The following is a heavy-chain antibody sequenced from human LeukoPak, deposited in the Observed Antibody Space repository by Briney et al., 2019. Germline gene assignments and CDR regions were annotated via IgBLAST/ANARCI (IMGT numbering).Heavy chain of an antibody. CDR3: ARRAGDYSHPYDY. Sequence: GRSLRLSCAASGFTFSSYGMHWVRQAPGKGLEWVAVISYDGSNKYYADSVKGRFTISRDNSKNTLYLQMNSLRAEDTAVYYCARRAGDYSHPYDYWGQGTLVTVS. D-gene: IGHD3-22*01. CDR2: ISYDGSNK. V-gene: IGHV3-30*03. CDR1: GFTFSSYG. J-gene: IGHJ4*02.